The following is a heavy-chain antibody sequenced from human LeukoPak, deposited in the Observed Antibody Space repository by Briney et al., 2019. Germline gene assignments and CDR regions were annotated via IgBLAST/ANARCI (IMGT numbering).Heavy chain of an antibody. V-gene: IGHV3-21*04. CDR1: GFTFSSYE. Sequence: GGSLRLSCAASGFTFSSYEMNWVRQAPGNGLEWVSSISSSSSHIYYADSVRGRFTISRDNAKNSLYLQMNSLRAEDTAVYYCAKGRYFYYYYMDVWGKGTTVTVSS. J-gene: IGHJ6*03. CDR3: AKGRYFYYYYMDV. CDR2: ISSSSSHI.